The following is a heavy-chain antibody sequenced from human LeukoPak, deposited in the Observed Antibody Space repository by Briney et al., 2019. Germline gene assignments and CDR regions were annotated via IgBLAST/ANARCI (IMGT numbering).Heavy chain of an antibody. CDR3: ARLLEATGADY. D-gene: IGHD2-15*01. Sequence: SETLSLTRTVSGRSISSSSYYWGWIRQPPGKGLEWSGNVYYSGNTDYNPSLKRRVTISVDTSKNQFSLKLSSVPGADTAVYCCARLLEATGADYWGQGALVTVSS. V-gene: IGHV4-39*01. CDR2: VYYSGNT. CDR1: GRSISSSSYY. J-gene: IGHJ4*02.